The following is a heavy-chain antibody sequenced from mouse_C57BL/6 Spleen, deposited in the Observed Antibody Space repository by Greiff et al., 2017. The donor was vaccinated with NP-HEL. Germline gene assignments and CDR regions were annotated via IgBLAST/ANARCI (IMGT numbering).Heavy chain of an antibody. CDR1: GYTFTDYY. CDR2: IYPGSGTT. V-gene: IGHV1-76*01. J-gene: IGHJ4*01. CDR3: ARVEDYLVVDY. Sequence: VQLQQSGAELVRPGASVKLSCKASGYTFTDYYINWVKQRPGQGLEWIARIYPGSGTTYYNEKFKGKATLTADKSSSTAYMQLSDLTSEDTAVYFCARVEDYLVVDYWGQGTSVTVSS. D-gene: IGHD2-4*01.